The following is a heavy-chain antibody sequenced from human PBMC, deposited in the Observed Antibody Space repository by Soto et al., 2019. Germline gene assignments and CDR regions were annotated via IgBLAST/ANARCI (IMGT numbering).Heavy chain of an antibody. CDR2: IYHSGST. CDR1: GGSISSGDYY. Sequence: LSETLSLICTVSGGSISSGDYYWSWIRQPPGKGLEWIGYIYHSGSTYYNPSLKSRVTISVDTSKNQFSLKLSSVTAADTAVYYCARERPDGARLDPWGQGTLVTVSS. J-gene: IGHJ5*02. CDR3: ARERPDGARLDP. V-gene: IGHV4-30-4*01. D-gene: IGHD6-6*01.